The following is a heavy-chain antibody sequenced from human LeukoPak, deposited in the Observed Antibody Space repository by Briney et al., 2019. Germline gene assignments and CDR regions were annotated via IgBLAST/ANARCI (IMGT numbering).Heavy chain of an antibody. D-gene: IGHD5-24*01. J-gene: IGHJ4*02. CDR3: ANGRDGYINQ. CDR2: INSDGSST. CDR1: GFTFYTHW. Sequence: PGGSLRLSCEASGFTFYTHWMHWVRQAPGEGLVWVSRINSDGSSTNYADSVKGRFTISRDNAKNTLFLQMNSLRTEDTAVYYCANGRDGYINQWGQGTLVTVSS. V-gene: IGHV3-74*01.